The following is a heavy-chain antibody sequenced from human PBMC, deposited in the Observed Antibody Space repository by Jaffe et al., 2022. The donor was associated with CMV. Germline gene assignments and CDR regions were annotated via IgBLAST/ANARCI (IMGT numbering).Heavy chain of an antibody. CDR1: GFTFTSYG. D-gene: IGHD3-22*01. J-gene: IGHJ4*02. V-gene: IGHV3-33*08. CDR3: ARSDNRGYFIFDQ. CDR2: IWFDGSKM. Sequence: QVQLVESGGGVVQPGRSLRLSCAASGFTFTSYGMHWVRQAPGKGLEWVAIIWFDGSKMYYADSVKGRFTISKDNSKNTLYLQMFSLRVEDTAVYYCARSDNRGYFIFDQWGQGTLVTVSS.